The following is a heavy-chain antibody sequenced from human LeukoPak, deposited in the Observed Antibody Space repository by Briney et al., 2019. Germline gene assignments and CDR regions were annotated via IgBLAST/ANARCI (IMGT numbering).Heavy chain of an antibody. CDR2: ISYDGSNK. Sequence: GRSLRLSCAATGFTFSSYAMHWVRQAPGKGLGWVAVISYDGSNKYYADSVKGRFTISRDNSKNTLYLQMNSLRAEDTAVYYCARDPEAYYDFWSRLYYYYYMDVWGKGTTVTVSS. D-gene: IGHD3-3*01. CDR1: GFTFSSYA. J-gene: IGHJ6*03. V-gene: IGHV3-30*01. CDR3: ARDPEAYYDFWSRLYYYYYMDV.